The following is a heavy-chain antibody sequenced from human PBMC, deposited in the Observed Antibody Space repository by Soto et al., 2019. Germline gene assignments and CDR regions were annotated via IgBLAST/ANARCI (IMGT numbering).Heavy chain of an antibody. Sequence: QVQLVQSGAEVKKPGSSVKVSCKDSGGTFSSYAISWVRQAPGPGLAWMGGIVPIFGTANYAQKFQGRVTITADESTSTGYMELGSLRSEDTAVYYCARLTYYDFWSGYSDIWGQGTMVTVSS. CDR1: GGTFSSYA. V-gene: IGHV1-69*01. J-gene: IGHJ3*02. CDR3: ARLTYYDFWSGYSDI. D-gene: IGHD3-3*01. CDR2: IVPIFGTA.